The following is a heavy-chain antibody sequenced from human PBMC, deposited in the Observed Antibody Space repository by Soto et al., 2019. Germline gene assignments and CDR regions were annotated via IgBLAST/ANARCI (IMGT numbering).Heavy chain of an antibody. CDR3: AAEWHYGTLDY. CDR2: IVVGSGNT. V-gene: IGHV1-58*02. D-gene: IGHD4-17*01. CDR1: GFTFTSSA. J-gene: IGHJ4*02. Sequence: VASVKVSCKASGFTFTSSAMQWVRQARGQRLEWIGWIVVGSGNTNYAQKFQERVTITRDMSTSTAYMELSSLRSEDTAVYYCAAEWHYGTLDYWGQGTLVTVSS.